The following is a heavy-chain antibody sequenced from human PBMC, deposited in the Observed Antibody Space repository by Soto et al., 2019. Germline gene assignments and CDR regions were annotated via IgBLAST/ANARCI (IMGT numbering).Heavy chain of an antibody. Sequence: ASGKPSWKTSGYTFISHVRTLLLQAPEQVLEWMGWVSGYHGGTDYAQKFRDRVTMTIDTSTTTAYLEVTSLRSDDTAVYYCARITLKYSSRHYDKGFAPWGQGTLVTVSS. D-gene: IGHD3-22*01. V-gene: IGHV1-18*04. CDR2: VSGYHGGT. CDR3: ARITLKYSSRHYDKGFAP. CDR1: GYTFISHV. J-gene: IGHJ5*02.